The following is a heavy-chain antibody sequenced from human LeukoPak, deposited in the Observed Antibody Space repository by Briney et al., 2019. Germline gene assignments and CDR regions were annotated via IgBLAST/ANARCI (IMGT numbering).Heavy chain of an antibody. CDR3: ARDSTLFTYYV. D-gene: IGHD3-16*01. V-gene: IGHV4-4*07. J-gene: IGHJ4*02. Sequence: SETLSLTCTVSGGSISSYYWSWIRQPAGKGLEWIGRIDTSGNTNYKPSLKSRVTMSDTSKNQFSLKLSSVTAADTAVYYCARDSTLFTYYVWGQGTLVTVSS. CDR1: GGSISSYY. CDR2: IDTSGNT.